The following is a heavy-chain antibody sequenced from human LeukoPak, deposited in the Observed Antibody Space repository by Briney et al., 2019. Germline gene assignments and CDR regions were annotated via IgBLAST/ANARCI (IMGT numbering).Heavy chain of an antibody. J-gene: IGHJ4*02. V-gene: IGHV4-61*08. Sequence: SETLSLTCTVSGGSISSGGYYWSWIRQPPGKGLEWIGYIYYTGSTNYNPSLKSRVTIFVDTSKNQFSLKLSSVTAADTAVYYCARTLGDSSGWYDYWGQGTLVTVSS. D-gene: IGHD6-19*01. CDR3: ARTLGDSSGWYDY. CDR2: IYYTGST. CDR1: GGSISSGGYY.